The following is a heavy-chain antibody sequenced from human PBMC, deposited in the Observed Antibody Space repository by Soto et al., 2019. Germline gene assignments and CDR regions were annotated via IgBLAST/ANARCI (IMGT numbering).Heavy chain of an antibody. Sequence: ASVKVSCKASGYTFTGYYMHWVRQAPGQGLEWMGWINPNSGGTNYAQKFQGRVTMTRDTSISTACMELSRLRSDDTAVYYCARGDYDILTGYFGFCWFDPWGQGTLVTVSS. D-gene: IGHD3-9*01. CDR1: GYTFTGYY. J-gene: IGHJ5*02. CDR2: INPNSGGT. V-gene: IGHV1-2*02. CDR3: ARGDYDILTGYFGFCWFDP.